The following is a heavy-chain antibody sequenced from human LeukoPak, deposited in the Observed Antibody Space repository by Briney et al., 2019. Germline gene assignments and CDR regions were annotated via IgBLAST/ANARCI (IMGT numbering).Heavy chain of an antibody. V-gene: IGHV5-51*01. CDR3: ARRGRTDAGTRNWFDP. J-gene: IGHJ5*02. CDR2: IYPDDSDT. CDR1: GYSFTSHW. Sequence: GESLKISCKASGYSFTSHWIAWVRQMPGKGLEWMGIIYPDDSDTRYSPSFQGQVTISAGKSISTAYLHWNSLKASDTAMYYCARRGRTDAGTRNWFDPWGQGTLVTVSS. D-gene: IGHD1-1*01.